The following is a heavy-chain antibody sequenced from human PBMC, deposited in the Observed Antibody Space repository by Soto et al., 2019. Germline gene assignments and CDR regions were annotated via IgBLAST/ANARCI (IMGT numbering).Heavy chain of an antibody. Sequence: SETLSLTCTVSGGSISSYYWSWIRQPPGKGLEWIGYIYYSGSTNYNPSLKSRVTISVDTSKNQFSLKLSSVTAADTAVYYCAREGYSCGQEYFQHWGQGTLVTVSS. CDR1: GGSISSYY. J-gene: IGHJ1*01. V-gene: IGHV4-59*01. CDR2: IYYSGST. D-gene: IGHD5-18*01. CDR3: AREGYSCGQEYFQH.